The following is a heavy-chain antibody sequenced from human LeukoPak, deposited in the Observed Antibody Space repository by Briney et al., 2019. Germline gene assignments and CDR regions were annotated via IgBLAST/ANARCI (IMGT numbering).Heavy chain of an antibody. D-gene: IGHD6-13*01. CDR2: IQNDGSDK. CDR3: AREGGRAAAGRFDY. V-gene: IGHV3-30*02. CDR1: GINFRSSG. J-gene: IGHJ4*02. Sequence: GGSLRLSCAASGINFRSSGMHWVRHAPGKGLELVTFIQNDGSDKSYAASVKGRFTISRDNSKNTVYLHMNSLRADDTALYYCAREGGRAAAGRFDYWGQGTLVTVSS.